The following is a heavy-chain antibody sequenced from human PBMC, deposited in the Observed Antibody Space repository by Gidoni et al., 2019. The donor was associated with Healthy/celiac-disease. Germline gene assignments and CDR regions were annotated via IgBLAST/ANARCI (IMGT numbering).Heavy chain of an antibody. CDR1: GGSLSSSSYY. J-gene: IGHJ5*02. CDR2: LYYRGST. Sequence: QLQLQESGQGLVKPPETLSLTCTVPGGSLSSSSYYWGWIRQPQGKGLEWIGSLYYRGSTYYNPSLTSRVTISVDTSKIQFSLKLSSVTAADTAVYYCARQDVTGTTSWFDPWGQGTLVTVSS. D-gene: IGHD1-7*01. V-gene: IGHV4-39*01. CDR3: ARQDVTGTTSWFDP.